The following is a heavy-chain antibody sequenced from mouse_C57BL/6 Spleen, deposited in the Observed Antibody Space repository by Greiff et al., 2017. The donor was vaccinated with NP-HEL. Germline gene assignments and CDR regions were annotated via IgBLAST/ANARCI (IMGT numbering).Heavy chain of an antibody. V-gene: IGHV1-82*01. CDR2: IYPGDGDT. CDR1: GYAFSSSW. D-gene: IGHD2-4*01. Sequence: VQLQQSGPELVKPGASVKISCKASGYAFSSSWMNWVKQRPGKGLEWIGRIYPGDGDTNYNEKFKSKATLTVDKPSSTAYMQLSSLTSEDSAVYYCARDDYGFDYWGQGTTLTVSS. CDR3: ARDDYGFDY. J-gene: IGHJ2*01.